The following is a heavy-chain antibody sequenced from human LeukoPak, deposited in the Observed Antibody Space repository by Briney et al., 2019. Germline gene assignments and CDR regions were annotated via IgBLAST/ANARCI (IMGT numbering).Heavy chain of an antibody. Sequence: GGSLRLSCAASGFTFSSYTMNWVRQAPGKGLEWVSAISSSSSYIYYADSVKGRFTISRHNAKRSLYLQMNILRAEDTAVYYCARDLGGYGDYGTNFDYWGQGTLVTVSS. D-gene: IGHD4-17*01. J-gene: IGHJ4*02. V-gene: IGHV3-21*01. CDR2: ISSSSSYI. CDR3: ARDLGGYGDYGTNFDY. CDR1: GFTFSSYT.